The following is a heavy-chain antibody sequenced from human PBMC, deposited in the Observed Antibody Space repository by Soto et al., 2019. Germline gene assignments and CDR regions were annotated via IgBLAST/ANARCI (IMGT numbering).Heavy chain of an antibody. Sequence: PGQGLEWMGWISAYNGNTNYAQKLQGRVTMTTDTSTSTAYMELRSLRSDDTAVYYCARGFPETWIQLWSGNWFDPWGQGTLVTVSS. V-gene: IGHV1-18*01. J-gene: IGHJ5*02. D-gene: IGHD5-18*01. CDR3: ARGFPETWIQLWSGNWFDP. CDR2: ISAYNGNT.